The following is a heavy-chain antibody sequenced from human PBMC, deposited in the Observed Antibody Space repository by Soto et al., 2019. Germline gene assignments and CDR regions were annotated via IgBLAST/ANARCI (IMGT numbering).Heavy chain of an antibody. J-gene: IGHJ4*02. Sequence: PEGSLRLSCAASAFIFSNYAMNWVRQAPGEGLEWVSTILGRGFGGGGSTYYADSVKGRFTISRDSSTNTVYLQMNNQRADATAVYYCVKEGRHTTVTTCFDYWEQGTMGTVAS. CDR3: VKEGRHTTVTTCFDY. V-gene: IGHV3-23*01. CDR1: AFIFSNYA. D-gene: IGHD4-17*01. CDR2: ILGRGFGGGGST.